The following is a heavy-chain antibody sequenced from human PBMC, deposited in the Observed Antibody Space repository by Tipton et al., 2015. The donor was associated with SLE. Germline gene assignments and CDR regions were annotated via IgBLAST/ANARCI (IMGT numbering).Heavy chain of an antibody. Sequence: TLSLTCTVSGGSIINYYWSWIRQAPGKGLEWIGYVYSSGSTTYNPSLKSRVTISIDTSRNQFSLRLSSGTAADTAVYYCARGYYYDSTGYNLVLDYWGQGTLVTVSS. CDR1: GGSIINYY. J-gene: IGHJ4*02. CDR2: VYSSGST. D-gene: IGHD3-22*01. CDR3: ARGYYYDSTGYNLVLDY. V-gene: IGHV4-59*08.